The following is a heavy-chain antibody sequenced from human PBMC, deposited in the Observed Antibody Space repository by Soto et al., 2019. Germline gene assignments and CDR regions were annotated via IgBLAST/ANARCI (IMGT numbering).Heavy chain of an antibody. J-gene: IGHJ4*02. CDR2: IVQDGSEK. Sequence: PGGSLRLSCSVSGFRISTYWMSWLRQSPGKGLEWVANIVQDGSEKQYVDSVEGRFAISRDNAENSVFLQMNGLRAEDTAVYYCGSGHSAPDYWGLGTLVTVSS. CDR1: GFRISTYW. CDR3: GSGHSAPDY. V-gene: IGHV3-7*01.